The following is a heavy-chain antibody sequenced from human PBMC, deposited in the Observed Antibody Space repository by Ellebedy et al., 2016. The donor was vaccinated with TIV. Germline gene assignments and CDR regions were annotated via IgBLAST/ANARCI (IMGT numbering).Heavy chain of an antibody. CDR3: AKIPIVVVPAAGWFDP. V-gene: IGHV3-23*01. CDR1: GFTFSSYA. CDR2: ISGSGGST. Sequence: GESLKISCAASGFTFSSYAMSWVRQAPGKGLEWVSAISGSGGSTYYADSVKGRFTISRDNSKNTLYLQMNSLRAEDTAVYYCAKIPIVVVPAAGWFDPWGQGTLVTVSS. D-gene: IGHD2-2*01. J-gene: IGHJ5*02.